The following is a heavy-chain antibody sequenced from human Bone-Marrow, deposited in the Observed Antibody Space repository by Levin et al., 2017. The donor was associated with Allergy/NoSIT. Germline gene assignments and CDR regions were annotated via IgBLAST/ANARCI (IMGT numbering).Heavy chain of an antibody. CDR3: ARDYSDKGGFSDALDI. J-gene: IGHJ3*02. V-gene: IGHV3-20*04. Sequence: GGSLRLSCAASGFSFDDYGFAWVRQIPGKGLEWVSAINWNGAGTGYVDSVKGRFTISRDNAKKSMYLQMNSLRAEDTALYYCARDYSDKGGFSDALDIWGQGAMVIVSP. CDR2: INWNGAGT. CDR1: GFSFDDYG. D-gene: IGHD2-15*01.